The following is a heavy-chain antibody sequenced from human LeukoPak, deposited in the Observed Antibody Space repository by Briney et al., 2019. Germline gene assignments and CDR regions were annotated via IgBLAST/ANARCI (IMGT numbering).Heavy chain of an antibody. CDR1: GGSISSYY. D-gene: IGHD6-19*01. Sequence: SETLSLTCTVSGGSISSYYWSWIRQPPGKGLEWIGYIYYSGSTNYNPSLKSRVTISVDTSKNQFSLKLSSVTAADTAVYHCARHIRNSGWYGVRDIYYYYYMDVWGKGTTVTISS. CDR3: ARHIRNSGWYGVRDIYYYYYMDV. V-gene: IGHV4-59*08. J-gene: IGHJ6*03. CDR2: IYYSGST.